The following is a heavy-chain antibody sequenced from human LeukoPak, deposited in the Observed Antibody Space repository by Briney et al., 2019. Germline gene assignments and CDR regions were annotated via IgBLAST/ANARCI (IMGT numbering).Heavy chain of an antibody. D-gene: IGHD1-26*01. J-gene: IGHJ4*02. V-gene: IGHV3-7*01. CDR1: GFTFSTYW. CDR3: ARDKVVGASRFDY. Sequence: PGGSLRLSCAGSGFTFSTYWMSWVRQVPGKGLEGVANINEDGSEKNYVDSVKGRFTISRDNAKNLVYLQLNSLRVEDTAVYYCARDKVVGASRFDYWGQGSLVSVSS. CDR2: INEDGSEK.